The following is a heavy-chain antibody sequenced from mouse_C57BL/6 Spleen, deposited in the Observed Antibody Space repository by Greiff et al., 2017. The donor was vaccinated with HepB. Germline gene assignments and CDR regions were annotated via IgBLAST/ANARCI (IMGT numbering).Heavy chain of an antibody. CDR2: IDPSDSYT. Sequence: QVQLQQPGAELVMPGASVKLSCKASGYTFTSYWMHWVKQRPGQGLEWIGEIDPSDSYTNYNQKFKGKSTLTVDKSSSTAYMQLSSLTSEDSAVYYCANGYNSPWAMDYWGQGTSVTVSS. CDR3: ANGYNSPWAMDY. J-gene: IGHJ4*01. V-gene: IGHV1-69*01. CDR1: GYTFTSYW. D-gene: IGHD2-2*01.